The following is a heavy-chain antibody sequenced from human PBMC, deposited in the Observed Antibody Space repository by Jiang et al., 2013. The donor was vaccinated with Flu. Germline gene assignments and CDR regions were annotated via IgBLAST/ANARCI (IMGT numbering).Heavy chain of an antibody. Sequence: YGISWVRQAPGQGLEWMGWISAYNGNTNYAQKLQGRVTMTTGTSTSTAYMELRSLRSDDTAVYYRARDDIAVEGWFDPWGQGTLVTVSS. CDR3: ARDDIAVEGWFDP. D-gene: IGHD6-19*01. CDR1: YG. J-gene: IGHJ5*02. V-gene: IGHV1-18*01. CDR2: ISAYNGNT.